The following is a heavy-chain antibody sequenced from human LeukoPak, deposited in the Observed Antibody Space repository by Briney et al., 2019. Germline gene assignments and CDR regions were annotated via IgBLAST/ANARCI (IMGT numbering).Heavy chain of an antibody. CDR3: ARETPRRGETRDGYR. CDR2: IRQDGSEE. CDR1: GFIFNTYW. Sequence: GGSLRLSCAASGFIFNTYWMSWVRQAPGKGLEWVANIRQDGSEEYYVDSVKGRFTISRDNPKNLLFLQINSLRVEDTAVYYCARETPRRGETRDGYRWGQGTVVTVSS. J-gene: IGHJ4*02. V-gene: IGHV3-7*01. D-gene: IGHD5-24*01.